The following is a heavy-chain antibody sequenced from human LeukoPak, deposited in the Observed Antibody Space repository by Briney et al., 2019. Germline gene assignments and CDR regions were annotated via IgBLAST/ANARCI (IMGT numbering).Heavy chain of an antibody. CDR3: ARDRFTMVRGVPDLDWFDP. CDR1: GGTFSSYA. J-gene: IGHJ5*02. V-gene: IGHV1-18*01. CDR2: ISAYNGNT. D-gene: IGHD3-10*01. Sequence: ASVKVSCKASGGTFSSYAISWVRQAPGQGLEWMGWISAYNGNTNYAQKLQGRVTMTTDTSTSTAYMELRSLRSDDTAVYSCARDRFTMVRGVPDLDWFDPWGQGTLVTVS.